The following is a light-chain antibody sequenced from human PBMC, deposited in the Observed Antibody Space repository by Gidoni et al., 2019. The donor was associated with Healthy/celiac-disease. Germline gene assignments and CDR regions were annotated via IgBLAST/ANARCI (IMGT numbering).Light chain of an antibody. Sequence: QPVLTQPPSASASLGASVTLTCTLSSGYSNYKVDWYQQRPGKGPRFVMRVGTGGIVGSKGDGIPDRFSVLGSGLNRYLTIKNIQEEDESDYHCGADHGSGSIHVVFGGGTKLTVL. CDR1: SGYSNYK. V-gene: IGLV9-49*01. J-gene: IGLJ2*01. CDR2: VGTGGIVG. CDR3: GADHGSGSIHVV.